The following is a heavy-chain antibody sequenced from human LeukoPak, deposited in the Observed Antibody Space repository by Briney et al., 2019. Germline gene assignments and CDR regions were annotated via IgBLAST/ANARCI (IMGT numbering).Heavy chain of an antibody. CDR1: GGSISSSSLY. J-gene: IGHJ3*02. CDR2: VYYSGST. CDR3: ARNASSLGAGAFDI. V-gene: IGHV4-39*01. D-gene: IGHD2-2*01. Sequence: SETLSLTCTVSGGSISSSSLYWAWIRQPPGKGLEWIGTVYYSGSTYYHPSLKSRVTISVDTSKNQFSLRLSSVTAADTALYYCARNASSLGAGAFDIWGQGTMVTVSS.